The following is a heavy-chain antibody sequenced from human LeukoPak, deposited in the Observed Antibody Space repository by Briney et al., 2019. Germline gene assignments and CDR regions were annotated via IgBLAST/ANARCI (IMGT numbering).Heavy chain of an antibody. D-gene: IGHD6-19*01. Sequence: ASVKVSCKASGYTFTSYGISWVRQAPGQGLEWVGWISAYNGSTNYAQKLQGRVTMTTDTSTSTAYMKLRSLRSDDTAVYYCARGRLAVMYNWFDPWGQGTLVTVSS. CDR1: GYTFTSYG. V-gene: IGHV1-18*01. CDR2: ISAYNGST. J-gene: IGHJ5*02. CDR3: ARGRLAVMYNWFDP.